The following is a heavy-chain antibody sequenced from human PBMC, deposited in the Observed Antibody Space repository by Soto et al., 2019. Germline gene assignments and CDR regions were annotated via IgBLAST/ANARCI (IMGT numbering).Heavy chain of an antibody. CDR1: GFAVSSYS. D-gene: IGHD2-21*02. CDR3: TRGRSMTANDDFEY. J-gene: IGHJ4*02. V-gene: IGHV3-30-3*01. CDR2: MSFDGNSK. Sequence: QVQLVESGGGVVQPGTSLSLSCTASGFAVSSYSMHCVRQAPGKGLEWVAAMSFDGNSKYFADSVKGRFKISRDTSKNTWSLEMESLGVEDSALYHCTRGRSMTANDDFEYWGQGTQVTVSS.